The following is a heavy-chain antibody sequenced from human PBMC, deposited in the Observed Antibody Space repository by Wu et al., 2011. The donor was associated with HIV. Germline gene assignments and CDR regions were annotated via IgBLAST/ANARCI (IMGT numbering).Heavy chain of an antibody. D-gene: IGHD6-25*01. CDR3: ARAYSSAAGQFDY. CDR1: GGTFNSYG. Sequence: QVQLVQSGAEVKKPGSSVKVSCKASGGTFNSYGITWVRQAPGQGLEWMGGIIPIFGTANYAQKFQGRVTITTDKSTTTAYMELSSLRSEDTAVYYCARAYSSAAGQFDYWGQGTLVTVSS. V-gene: IGHV1-69*06. J-gene: IGHJ4*02. CDR2: IIPIFGTA.